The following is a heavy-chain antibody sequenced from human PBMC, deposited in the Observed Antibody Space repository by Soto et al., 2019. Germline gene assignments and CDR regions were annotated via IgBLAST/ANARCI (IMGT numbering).Heavy chain of an antibody. CDR2: IDPSDSYT. CDR1: GYTFTSYY. CDR3: AKDLYDFWSYYYYGMDV. V-gene: IGHV5-10-1*01. D-gene: IGHD3-3*01. Sequence: PGESLKISCEGSGYTFTSYYITWARQLPGKGLEWMGRIDPSDSYTTYNPSFEGHVTISADNSKNTLYLQMNSLRAEDTAVYYCAKDLYDFWSYYYYGMDVWGQGTTVTVSS. J-gene: IGHJ6*02.